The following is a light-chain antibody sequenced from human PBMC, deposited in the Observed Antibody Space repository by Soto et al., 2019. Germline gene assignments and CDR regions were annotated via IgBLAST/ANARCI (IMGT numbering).Light chain of an antibody. CDR2: GAS. CDR1: QSVSY. V-gene: IGKV3-20*01. J-gene: IGKJ1*01. CDR3: QQYGSPPRR. Sequence: EIVLTQSPGTLSLSPGERATLFCRASQSVSYLAWYQQKPGQGPRLLIYGASSRATGIPARFSGSGSGTAFTLTISILEPEDFAVYYCQQYGSPPRRFGQGTKVEIK.